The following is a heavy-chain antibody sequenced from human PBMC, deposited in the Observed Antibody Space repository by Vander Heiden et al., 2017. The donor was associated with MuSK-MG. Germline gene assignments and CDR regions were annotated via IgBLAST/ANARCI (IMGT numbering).Heavy chain of an antibody. J-gene: IGHJ5*02. V-gene: IGHV1-69*01. CDR1: GGTFSSYA. Sequence: QVQLVQSGAEVKKPGSSVKVSCKASGGTFSSYAISWVRQVPGQGLEWMGGIIPIFGTANYAQKFQGRVTITADESTSTAYMKLSSLRSEDTAVYYCAREGSYGSGSYYNVPWFDPWGQGTLVTVSS. CDR3: AREGSYGSGSYYNVPWFDP. D-gene: IGHD3-10*01. CDR2: IIPIFGTA.